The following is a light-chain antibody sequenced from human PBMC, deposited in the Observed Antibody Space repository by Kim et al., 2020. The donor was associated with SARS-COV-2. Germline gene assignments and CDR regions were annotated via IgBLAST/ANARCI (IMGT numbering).Light chain of an antibody. CDR2: DVS. J-gene: IGLJ3*02. V-gene: IGLV2-14*03. Sequence: GQSLTISCTGTSSDVGGYNYVSWYQQHPGKAPKLIIYDVSYRPSGVSNRFSGSKSDNTASLTISGLQAEDETDYYCSSYTSTSPVLFGGGTQLTVL. CDR3: SSYTSTSPVL. CDR1: SSDVGGYNY.